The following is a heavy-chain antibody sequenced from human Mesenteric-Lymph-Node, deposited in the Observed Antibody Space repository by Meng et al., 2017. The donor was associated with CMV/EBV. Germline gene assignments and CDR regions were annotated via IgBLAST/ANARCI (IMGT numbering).Heavy chain of an antibody. CDR1: YTFTAYV. D-gene: IGHD3-10*01. V-gene: IGHV7-4-1*02. CDR2: INTKTGEP. CDR3: ARGKLLWFGESVDWFDS. Sequence: YTFTAYVLSLVLQAPGQGLEWMVWINTKTGEPTYAQGFTGRFVFSLDTSVSTSFLHISGLKPEDTAIYFCARGKLLWFGESVDWFDSWGHGTLVTVSS. J-gene: IGHJ5*01.